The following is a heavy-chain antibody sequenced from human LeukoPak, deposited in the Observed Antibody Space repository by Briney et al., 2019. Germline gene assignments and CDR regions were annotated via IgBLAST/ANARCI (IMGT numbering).Heavy chain of an antibody. Sequence: ASVKVSCKASGYTFINHAIHWVRQAPGQRLEWMGWINIGNGNTKYSQNFQGRITITRDTSATTAYMDLSSLRPEDTAMYYCARRLGRSFDYWGQGTLVTVSS. CDR1: GYTFINHA. V-gene: IGHV1-3*04. D-gene: IGHD2-21*01. J-gene: IGHJ4*02. CDR3: ARRLGRSFDY. CDR2: INIGNGNT.